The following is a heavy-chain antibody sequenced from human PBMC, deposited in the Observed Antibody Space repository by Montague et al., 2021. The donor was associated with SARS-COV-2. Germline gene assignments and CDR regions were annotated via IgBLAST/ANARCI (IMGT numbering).Heavy chain of an antibody. CDR2: INHSGTT. V-gene: IGHV4-34*01. J-gene: IGHJ4*02. D-gene: IGHD4-23*01. Sequence: SETLSLTCAVYGGSFSDYYWTWIRQSPGKGLEWIAEINHSGTTNXNFNPSLRSRVTISVDTSKSRFSLKSSSVTAADTGVYYCARWDPQTLTLIGLRGKSASDYWGQGTLVTVSS. CDR3: ARWDPQTLTLIGLRGKSASDY. CDR1: GGSFSDYY.